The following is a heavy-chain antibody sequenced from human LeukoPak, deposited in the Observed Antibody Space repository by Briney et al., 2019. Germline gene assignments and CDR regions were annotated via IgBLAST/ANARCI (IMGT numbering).Heavy chain of an antibody. CDR1: GFTFSSYA. D-gene: IGHD3-10*01. V-gene: IGHV3-53*01. CDR3: ARSLLWVGFFDY. J-gene: IGHJ4*02. Sequence: GGSLRLSCAASGFTFSSYAMHWVRQAPSKGLEWVSAIYSDGSTYYADSVKGRSTISRDNSKNTLSFQLNSLRVEDTAVYYCARSLLWVGFFDYWGQGTLVTVSS. CDR2: IYSDGST.